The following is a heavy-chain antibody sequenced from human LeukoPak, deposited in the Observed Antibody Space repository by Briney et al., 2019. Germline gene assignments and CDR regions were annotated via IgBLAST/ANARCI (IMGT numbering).Heavy chain of an antibody. Sequence: PGGSLRLSCAASGFTFDDYAMHWVRQAPGKGLEWVSGISWNSGNIGYADSVKGRFTISRDNAKNSLYLQMNSLRAEDTALYYCAKDMGFGELFHYFDYWGQGTLVTVSS. J-gene: IGHJ4*02. D-gene: IGHD3-10*01. CDR1: GFTFDDYA. CDR2: ISWNSGNI. CDR3: AKDMGFGELFHYFDY. V-gene: IGHV3-9*01.